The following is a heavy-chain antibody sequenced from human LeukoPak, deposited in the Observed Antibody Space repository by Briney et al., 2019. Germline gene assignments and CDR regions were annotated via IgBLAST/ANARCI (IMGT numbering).Heavy chain of an antibody. CDR3: ARRARYNWNHHNDY. Sequence: ASVKVSCKASGYTFTSYGISWVRQAPGQGLEWMGWISAYNGNTNYARKLQGRVTMTTDTSTSTAYMELRSLRSDDTAVYYCARRARYNWNHHNDYWGQGTLVTVSS. CDR1: GYTFTSYG. CDR2: ISAYNGNT. J-gene: IGHJ4*02. D-gene: IGHD1-20*01. V-gene: IGHV1-18*04.